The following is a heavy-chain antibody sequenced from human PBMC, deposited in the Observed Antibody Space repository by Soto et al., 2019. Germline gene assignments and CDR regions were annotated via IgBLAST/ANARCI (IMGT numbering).Heavy chain of an antibody. V-gene: IGHV3-48*03. Sequence: EVQLVQSGGGLVQPGGSLRLSCAASGFTFSNYEMNWVRQAPGKGLEWVSNIDSSGGTIYYADSVKGRFTISRDNAKNSLYLQMNSPRVEDTAVYYCASLWGRQLWLPPPWGQGTQVTVSS. D-gene: IGHD5-18*01. J-gene: IGHJ5*02. CDR2: IDSSGGTI. CDR3: ASLWGRQLWLPPP. CDR1: GFTFSNYE.